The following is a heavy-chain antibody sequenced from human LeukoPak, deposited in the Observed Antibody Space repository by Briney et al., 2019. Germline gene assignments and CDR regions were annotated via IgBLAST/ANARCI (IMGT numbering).Heavy chain of an antibody. Sequence: GASVKVSCKASGYTFTSYYIHWVRQAPGQGLEWMGIINPIGGTTDYAQKFQGRVTMTRDTSTSTVYMELSSLRSEDTAVYYCARAIVPAATYYYYGMDVWGQGTTVTVSS. V-gene: IGHV1-46*01. CDR3: ARAIVPAATYYYYGMDV. CDR1: GYTFTSYY. D-gene: IGHD2-2*01. J-gene: IGHJ6*02. CDR2: INPIGGTT.